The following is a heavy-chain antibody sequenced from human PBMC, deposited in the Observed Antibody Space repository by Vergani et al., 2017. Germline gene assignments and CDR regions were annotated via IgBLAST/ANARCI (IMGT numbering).Heavy chain of an antibody. D-gene: IGHD3-3*01. CDR3: ARGYYDFWSGYPYNWFDP. CDR2: IYHSGST. J-gene: IGHJ5*02. CDR1: GGSISSSNW. Sequence: QVQLQESGPGLVKPSGTLSLTCAVSGGSISSSNWWSWVRQPPGKGLEWIGEIYHSGSTNYNPSLKSRVTISVDKSKNQFSLKLSSVPAADTAVYYCARGYYDFWSGYPYNWFDPWGQGTLVTVSS. V-gene: IGHV4-4*02.